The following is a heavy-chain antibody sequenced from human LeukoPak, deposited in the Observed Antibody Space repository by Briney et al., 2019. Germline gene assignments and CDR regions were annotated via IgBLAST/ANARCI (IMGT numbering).Heavy chain of an antibody. J-gene: IGHJ4*02. CDR2: ISGSGGST. Sequence: GGSLRLSCAASGFTFSSYAMSWVRQAPGKGLEWVSAISGSGGSTYYADSVKGRFTISRDNSKNTLYLQMNSLRAEDTAVYYCAKDLPYCTNGVCWTYYFDYWGQGTLVTVSS. D-gene: IGHD2-8*01. CDR3: AKDLPYCTNGVCWTYYFDY. CDR1: GFTFSSYA. V-gene: IGHV3-23*01.